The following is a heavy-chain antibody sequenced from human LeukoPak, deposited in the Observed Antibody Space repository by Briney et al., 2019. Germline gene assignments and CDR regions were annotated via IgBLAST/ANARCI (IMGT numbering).Heavy chain of an antibody. V-gene: IGHV3-73*01. D-gene: IGHD6-6*01. CDR2: IRNKANNYAT. Sequence: GSLRLLRATPGVNLQFLAMEWVRQASGEGPEWVGRIRNKANNYATAYAASLKGRFTISRDDSKNTAYLQMNSLETEDTAMYYCTYTSSSGVVYWGQGTLVTVSS. CDR3: TYTSSSGVVY. J-gene: IGHJ4*02. CDR1: GVNLQFLA.